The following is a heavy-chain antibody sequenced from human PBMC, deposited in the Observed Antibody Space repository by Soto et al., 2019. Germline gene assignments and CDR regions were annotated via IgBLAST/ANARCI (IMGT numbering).Heavy chain of an antibody. CDR3: ARIIAAAGGRRYFDL. Sequence: QVQLVESGGGLVKPGGSLRLSCAASGFTFSDYYMSWIRQAPGKGLEWVSYIDSSSSYTNYADSVKGRFTISRDNAKNSLYLLMNSLRAEDTAVYYCARIIAAAGGRRYFDLWGRGTLVTVSS. V-gene: IGHV3-11*05. CDR1: GFTFSDYY. D-gene: IGHD6-13*01. CDR2: IDSSSSYT. J-gene: IGHJ2*01.